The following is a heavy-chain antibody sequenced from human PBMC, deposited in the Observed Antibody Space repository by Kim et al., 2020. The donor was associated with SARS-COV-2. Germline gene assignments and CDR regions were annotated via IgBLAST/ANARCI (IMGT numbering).Heavy chain of an antibody. V-gene: IGHV3-15*01. CDR3: TTGYYDFWSGYYPDAFDI. D-gene: IGHD3-3*01. Sequence: GGSLRLSCAASGFTFSNAWMSWVRQAPGKGLEWVGRIKSNTDGGTTDYAAPVKGRFTISRDDSKNTLYLQMNSLKTEDTAVYYCTTGYYDFWSGYYPDAFDIWGQGTMVTVSS. CDR1: GFTFSNAW. J-gene: IGHJ3*02. CDR2: IKSNTDGGTT.